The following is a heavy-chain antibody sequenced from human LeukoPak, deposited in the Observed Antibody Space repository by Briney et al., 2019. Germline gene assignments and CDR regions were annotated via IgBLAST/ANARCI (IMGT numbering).Heavy chain of an antibody. CDR1: GGSISYYY. Sequence: SETLSLTCTASGGSISYYYWSWIRQPPGKGVEWIGYISYSGSTNYNPFLKSRVTISADTSKNQFSLKLSSVTAADTAVYYCARAYYSNPYYYYMDVWGKGATVTVSS. J-gene: IGHJ6*03. V-gene: IGHV4-59*01. CDR3: ARAYYSNPYYYYMDV. CDR2: ISYSGST. D-gene: IGHD4-11*01.